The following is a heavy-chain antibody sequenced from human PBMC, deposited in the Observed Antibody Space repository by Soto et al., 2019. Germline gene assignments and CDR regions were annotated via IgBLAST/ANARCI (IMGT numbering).Heavy chain of an antibody. CDR3: AKGRGGSGSLTPRVDF. V-gene: IGHV3-23*01. Sequence: EVQLLESGGGWVQPGGSLRLSCAASGVTFNNYAMTWVRQAPGKGLEWVSAISGGGDTTSDADSLKCRFTVSRDGSTNTRYLPMSSLRAEDTALYYCAKGRGGSGSLTPRVDFWGQGTLVTVSS. J-gene: IGHJ4*02. CDR1: GVTFNNYA. CDR2: ISGGGDTT. D-gene: IGHD3-10*01.